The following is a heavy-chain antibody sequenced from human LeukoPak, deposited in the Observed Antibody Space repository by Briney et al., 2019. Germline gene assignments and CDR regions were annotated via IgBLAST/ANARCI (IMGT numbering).Heavy chain of an antibody. CDR3: ARGPTTVVTRNWFDP. CDR1: GYTFTSYG. CDR2: ISAYNGNT. D-gene: IGHD4-23*01. J-gene: IGHJ5*02. V-gene: IGHV1-18*01. Sequence: ASVKVSCKASGYTFTSYGISWVRQAPGQGLEWMGWISAYNGNTNYAQKLQGRVTMTTDTSTSTAYMELRSLRSDDTAVYYCARGPTTVVTRNWFDPWGQGTLVTVSS.